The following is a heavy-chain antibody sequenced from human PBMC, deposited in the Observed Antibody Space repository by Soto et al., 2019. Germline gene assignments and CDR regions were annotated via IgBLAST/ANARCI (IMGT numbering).Heavy chain of an antibody. CDR3: ASYGGNASGAPGYYYGMDV. J-gene: IGHJ6*02. D-gene: IGHD2-15*01. CDR2: INPNSGGT. CDR1: GYTFTSYA. Sequence: ASVKVSCKASGYTFTSYAMHWVRQAPGQRLEWMGWINPNSGGTNYAQKFQGWVTMTRDTSISTAYMELSRLRSDDTAVYYCASYGGNASGAPGYYYGMDVWGQGTTVTVSS. V-gene: IGHV1-2*04.